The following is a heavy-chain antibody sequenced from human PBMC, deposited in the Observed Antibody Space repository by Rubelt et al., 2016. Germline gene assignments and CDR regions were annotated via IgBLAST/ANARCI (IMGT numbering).Heavy chain of an antibody. V-gene: IGHV7-4-1*02. CDR3: ARDPSSWQGWLL. J-gene: IGHJ4*02. CDR1: GYTFTSYA. D-gene: IGHD6-13*01. Sequence: QVQLVQSGSELKKPGASVKVSCKASGYTFTSYAMNWVRQAPGQGLEWMGWINTNTGNPTYAKGVTGRLVFSLDTSVSTRYLQISSLKAEDTAVYYGARDPSSWQGWLLWGQGTLVTVSS. CDR2: INTNTGNP.